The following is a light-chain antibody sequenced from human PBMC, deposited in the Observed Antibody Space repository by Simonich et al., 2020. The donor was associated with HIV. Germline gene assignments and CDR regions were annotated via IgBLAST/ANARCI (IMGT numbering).Light chain of an antibody. V-gene: IGKV2-29*02. CDR2: EFS. J-gene: IGKJ3*01. CDR3: MQALQTPFT. CDR1: QSLLHRDGKTY. Sequence: DIVMTQTPLSLSVTPGQPASFSCKSSQSLLHRDGKTYLYWYLQKPGQSPQLLIYEFSSRFSGVPDRFSGSGSGTDFTLKISRVEAEDVGVYYCMQALQTPFTFGPGTRVDIK.